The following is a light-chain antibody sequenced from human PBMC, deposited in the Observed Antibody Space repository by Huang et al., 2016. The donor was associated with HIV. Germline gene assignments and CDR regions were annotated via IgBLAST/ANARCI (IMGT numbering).Light chain of an antibody. J-gene: IGKJ5*01. CDR1: QSVSSN. CDR2: GAY. CDR3: QQYNNWPPLPGRNPIT. V-gene: IGKV3-15*01. Sequence: EIVMTQSPATLSVSPGERATLSCRASQSVSSNLAWYQQKPGQAPRRLIYGAYTRSTDVPARFSGRGAGTEFTLTISSLQSEDFGVYYCQQYNNWPPLPGRNPITFGQGTRLEIK.